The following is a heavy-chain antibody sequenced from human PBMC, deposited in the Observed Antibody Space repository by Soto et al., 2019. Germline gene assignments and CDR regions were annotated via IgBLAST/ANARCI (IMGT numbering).Heavy chain of an antibody. Sequence: QVQLVQSGAEVKKPGSSVKVSCKASGGTFSSYTICWVRQAPGQGLEWMGRIIPILGIANYAQKFQGRVTITADKSTSTAYMELSSLRSEDTAVYYCARDVGINGSGSVTVDYWGQGTLVTVSS. CDR3: ARDVGINGSGSVTVDY. CDR2: IIPILGIA. J-gene: IGHJ4*02. CDR1: GGTFSSYT. V-gene: IGHV1-69*08. D-gene: IGHD3-10*01.